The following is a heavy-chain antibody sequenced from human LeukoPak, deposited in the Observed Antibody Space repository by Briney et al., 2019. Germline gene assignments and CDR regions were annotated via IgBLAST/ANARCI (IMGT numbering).Heavy chain of an antibody. V-gene: IGHV1-69*13. Sequence: ASVKVSCKTSGGSFSNYAITWVRQAPGQGLEWMGGIIPTFGIPNYAPKFQGRITITADESTSTAYMELSSLSSEDTAVYYCVTGGATYEFDYWGQGTLVTVSS. CDR1: GGSFSNYA. J-gene: IGHJ4*02. CDR3: VTGGATYEFDY. CDR2: IIPTFGIP. D-gene: IGHD1-26*01.